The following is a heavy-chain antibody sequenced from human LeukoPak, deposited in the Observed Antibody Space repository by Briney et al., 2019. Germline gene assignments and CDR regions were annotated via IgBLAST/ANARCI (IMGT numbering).Heavy chain of an antibody. CDR2: IYYSGST. V-gene: IGHV4-39*07. J-gene: IGHJ5*02. D-gene: IGHD6-13*01. Sequence: SETLSLTCTVSGGSISSSSYYWGWIRQPPGKGLEWIGSIYYSGSTYYNPSLKSRVTISVDTSKNQFSLKLSSVTAADTAVYYCARLIRGSSWPLYRHGSTYGNWFDPWGQGTLVTVSS. CDR1: GGSISSSSYY. CDR3: ARLIRGSSWPLYRHGSTYGNWFDP.